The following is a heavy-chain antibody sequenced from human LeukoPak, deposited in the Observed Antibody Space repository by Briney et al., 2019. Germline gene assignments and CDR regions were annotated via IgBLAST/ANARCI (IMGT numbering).Heavy chain of an antibody. CDR3: ARAGRVYCTSPSCYLAY. CDR2: ISSSSSSI. D-gene: IGHD2-2*01. V-gene: IGHV3-48*02. J-gene: IGHJ4*02. CDR1: GFTLRSYS. Sequence: GESLTLSCAASGFTLRSYSMNWVRQAPGKGLEGVSYISSSSSSIYYADSVKGRFTISRDNAKNSLYLSMNSLRDEDTAVYYCARAGRVYCTSPSCYLAYWGQGTLVTVSS.